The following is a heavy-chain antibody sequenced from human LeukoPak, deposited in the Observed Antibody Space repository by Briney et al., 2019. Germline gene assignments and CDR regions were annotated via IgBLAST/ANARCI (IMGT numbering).Heavy chain of an antibody. CDR2: IYSGSNT. CDR3: ARDCCNSAWYND. Sequence: PGRSLRLSCAASGFTVSSNFMTWVRQAPGKGLEWVSFIYSGSNTYYADSVKGRFTISRDNSKNTLYLQMNSLRAEATAVYYCARDCCNSAWYNDWGQGTWSPSP. V-gene: IGHV3-53*01. D-gene: IGHD6-19*01. J-gene: IGHJ4*02. CDR1: GFTVSSNF.